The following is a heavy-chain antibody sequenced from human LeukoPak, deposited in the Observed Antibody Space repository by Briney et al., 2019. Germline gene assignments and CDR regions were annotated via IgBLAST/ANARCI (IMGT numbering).Heavy chain of an antibody. Sequence: SETLSLTCTVSGGSISSSSYYWGWIRQPPGKGLEWIGSIYYSGSTYYNPSLKSRVTISVDTSKNQFSLKLSSVTAADTAVYYCARGDYVSAFDIWGQGTMVTVSS. D-gene: IGHD3-16*01. J-gene: IGHJ3*02. CDR3: ARGDYVSAFDI. CDR2: IYYSGST. CDR1: GGSISSSSYY. V-gene: IGHV4-39*07.